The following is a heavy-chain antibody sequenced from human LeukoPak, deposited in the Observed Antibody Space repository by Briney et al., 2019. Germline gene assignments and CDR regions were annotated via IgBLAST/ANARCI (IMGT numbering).Heavy chain of an antibody. CDR3: ARGLYYYDSSGTGPNDAFDI. CDR2: ISTRSTYI. J-gene: IGHJ3*02. CDR1: GFTFSYYA. Sequence: GGSLRLSCAASGFTFSYYAMNWVRQAPGKGLEWVSSISTRSTYIYYADSLKGRFTISRDNAENSLYLQMNSLRAEDTAVYYCARGLYYYDSSGTGPNDAFDIWGQGTMVTVSS. D-gene: IGHD3-22*01. V-gene: IGHV3-21*01.